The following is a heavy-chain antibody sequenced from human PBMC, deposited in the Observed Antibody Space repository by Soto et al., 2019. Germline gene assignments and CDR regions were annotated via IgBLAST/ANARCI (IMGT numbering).Heavy chain of an antibody. V-gene: IGHV3-20*01. Sequence: EVQLVESGGGVVRPGGSLRLSCAASGFTFDDYGMSWVRQAPGKGLEWVSGINWNGGSTGYAYSVKGRFTISRDNAKNSLYLQMNSLRAEDTALYHCERAYPEYGSGSYSMGSYYYYMDVWGKGTTVTVSS. J-gene: IGHJ6*03. CDR2: INWNGGST. CDR1: GFTFDDYG. D-gene: IGHD3-10*01. CDR3: ERAYPEYGSGSYSMGSYYYYMDV.